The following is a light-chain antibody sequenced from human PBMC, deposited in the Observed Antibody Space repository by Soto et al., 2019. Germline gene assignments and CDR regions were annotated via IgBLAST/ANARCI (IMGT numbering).Light chain of an antibody. CDR3: LQDYIFPLT. Sequence: AIPMTQSPSSLSASVGDRVTITCRASQGIRNDLGWYQQKPGKAPKLLIYAASTLQSGVPSRFSGGGSGTDFTLTISSLQPEDFATYYCLQDYIFPLTFGGGTKVEIK. CDR1: QGIRND. J-gene: IGKJ4*01. CDR2: AAS. V-gene: IGKV1-6*01.